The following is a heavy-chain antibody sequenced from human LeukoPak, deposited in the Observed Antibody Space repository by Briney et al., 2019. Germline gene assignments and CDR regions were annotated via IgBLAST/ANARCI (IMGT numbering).Heavy chain of an antibody. CDR3: ARGVDYYYYMDV. J-gene: IGHJ6*03. CDR2: INPNSGNT. Sequence: ASVKVSCKTSGYTFTGYYKHWVRQAPGQGLEWMGWINPNSGNTNYAQKLQGRVTMTTDTSTSTAYMELRSLRSDDTAVYYCARGVDYYYYMDVWGKGTTVTVSS. CDR1: GYTFTGYY. V-gene: IGHV1-18*04.